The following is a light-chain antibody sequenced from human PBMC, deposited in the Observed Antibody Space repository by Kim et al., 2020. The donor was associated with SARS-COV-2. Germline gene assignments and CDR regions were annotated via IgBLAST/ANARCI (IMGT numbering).Light chain of an antibody. CDR1: QGIKTY. V-gene: IGKV1-9*01. J-gene: IGKJ2*01. CDR3: QQLNSYLYT. Sequence: DIQLTQSPSFLSASVGDRVTVTCRASQGIKTYLAWYQQKPGRAPKLLIYSASTLQSGVPSRFSGSGSGTEFTLTISSLQPEDSATYYCQQLNSYLYTFGQGTKLEIK. CDR2: SAS.